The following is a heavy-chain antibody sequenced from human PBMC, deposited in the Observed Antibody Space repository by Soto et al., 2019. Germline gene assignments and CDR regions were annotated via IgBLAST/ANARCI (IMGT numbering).Heavy chain of an antibody. CDR2: IYYSGST. J-gene: IGHJ4*02. Sequence: QLQLQESGPGLVKPSETLSLTCTVSGGSISSSSYYWGWIRRPPGKGLEWIGSIYYSGSTYYNPSLKSRVTISVDTSKNQFSLKLSSVTAADTAVYYCARLSIPGPAHYWGQGTLVTVSS. V-gene: IGHV4-39*01. CDR3: ARLSIPGPAHY. CDR1: GGSISSSSYY.